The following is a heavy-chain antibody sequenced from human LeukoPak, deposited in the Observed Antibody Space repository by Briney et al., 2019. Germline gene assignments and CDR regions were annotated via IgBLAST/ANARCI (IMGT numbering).Heavy chain of an antibody. CDR2: ISSSSSTI. CDR1: GFTFSSYS. J-gene: IGHJ4*02. D-gene: IGHD7-27*01. Sequence: PGGSLRLSCAASGFTFSSYSMNWVRQAPGKGLEWVSYISSSSSTIYYADSVKGRFTISRDNAKNSLYLQMNSLRAEDTAVYYCAKAPPGYYFDYWGQGTLVTVSS. CDR3: AKAPPGYYFDY. V-gene: IGHV3-48*01.